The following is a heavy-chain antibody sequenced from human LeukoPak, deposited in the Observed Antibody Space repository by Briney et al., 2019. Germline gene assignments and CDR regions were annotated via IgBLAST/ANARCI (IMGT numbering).Heavy chain of an antibody. V-gene: IGHV1-8*03. D-gene: IGHD2-15*01. CDR3: ARGPARYCSGGSCRKPTWFGP. Sequence: ASVKVSCKASGYTFTSYDINWVRQATGQGLEWMGWMNPNSGNTGYAQKFQGRVTITRNTSISTAYMELSSLRSEDTAVYYCARGPARYCSGGSCRKPTWFGPWGQGTLVTVSS. CDR1: GYTFTSYD. J-gene: IGHJ5*02. CDR2: MNPNSGNT.